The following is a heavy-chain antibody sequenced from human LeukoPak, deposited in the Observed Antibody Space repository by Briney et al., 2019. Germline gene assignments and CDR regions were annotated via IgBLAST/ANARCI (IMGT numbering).Heavy chain of an antibody. CDR2: INPNSGGT. Sequence: GASVKVSCKASGYTFTGYYMHWVRQAPGQGLEWMGWINPNSGGTNYAQKFQGRVTMTRDTSTSTAYMELSRLRSDDTAVYYCARGGQLLYGEGDYWGQGTLVTVSS. V-gene: IGHV1-2*02. CDR1: GYTFTGYY. CDR3: ARGGQLLYGEGDY. D-gene: IGHD2-2*02. J-gene: IGHJ4*02.